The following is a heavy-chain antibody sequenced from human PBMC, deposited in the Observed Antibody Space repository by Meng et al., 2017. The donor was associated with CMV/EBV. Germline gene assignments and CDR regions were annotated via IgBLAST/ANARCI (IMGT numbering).Heavy chain of an antibody. J-gene: IGHJ3*01. D-gene: IGHD6-6*01. Sequence: GESLKISCAASGFTFSNYDMHWVRQATGKGLEWVSSMGTAGYTYYPGSVNGRFSISRENAKNSLYLQINSLRAGDTAVYYCARGASSTDAFDFWGPGTVVTVSS. V-gene: IGHV3-13*01. CDR1: GFTFSNYD. CDR3: ARGASSTDAFDF. CDR2: MGTAGYT.